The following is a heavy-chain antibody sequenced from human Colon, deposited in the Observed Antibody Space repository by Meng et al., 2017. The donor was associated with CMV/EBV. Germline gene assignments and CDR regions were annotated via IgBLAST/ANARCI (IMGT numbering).Heavy chain of an antibody. CDR1: GFLFNNAW. CDR3: ATDINGASTEAFDT. V-gene: IGHV3-15*01. D-gene: IGHD1-20*01. J-gene: IGHJ3*02. CDR2: IKSKIDDMTT. Sequence: GGSLKISCAASGFLFNNAWMSWVRQTPERGLEWVGRIKSKIDDMTTDYAAPVKGRFTISREDSKKMLYLEMNNLKTEDTGMYYCATDINGASTEAFDTWGQGTSVTVS.